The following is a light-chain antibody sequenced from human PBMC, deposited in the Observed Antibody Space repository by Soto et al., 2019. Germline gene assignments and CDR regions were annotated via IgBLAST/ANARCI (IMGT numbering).Light chain of an antibody. CDR3: QSYDSSLSGYV. J-gene: IGLJ1*01. CDR1: SSNIGAGYD. Sequence: QSVLTQPPSVSGAPGQRVTISCTGSSSNIGAGYDVHWYQQLPGTAPKLLIYGNSNQPSGVPDRFSGSKSGTSASLAITGLQAEDEADYHCQSYDSSLSGYVFGTGTKVTVL. CDR2: GNS. V-gene: IGLV1-40*01.